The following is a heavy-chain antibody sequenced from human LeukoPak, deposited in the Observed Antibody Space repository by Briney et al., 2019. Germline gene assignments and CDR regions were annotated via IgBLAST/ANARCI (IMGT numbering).Heavy chain of an antibody. J-gene: IGHJ4*02. CDR3: VRLRWELLAPYFDH. V-gene: IGHV4-59*01. CDR2: IYQTGST. CDR1: EMSFCAYY. Sequence: PSETLSLTCAVSEMSFCAYYWSWIRQSPGGGLEWVGHIYQTGSTDYNPSFRSRVTISIDMSKKEFSLKLTSVTVADTAMYYCVRLRWELLAPYFDHWGQGAFVIVSS. D-gene: IGHD2-15*01.